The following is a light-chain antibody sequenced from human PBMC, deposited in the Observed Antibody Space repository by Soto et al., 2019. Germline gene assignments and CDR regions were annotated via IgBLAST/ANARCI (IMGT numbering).Light chain of an antibody. Sequence: QSVLTQPASVSGSPGQSITISCTGTSSDVGGYKYVSWYQQHPGKAPKLMIYEVSNRPSGVSNRFSGSKSGNTASLTVSGLQSEDDADYYCSLFTNSTLDGFGTGTKVSVL. V-gene: IGLV2-14*01. CDR3: SLFTNSTLDG. CDR1: SSDVGGYKY. CDR2: EVS. J-gene: IGLJ1*01.